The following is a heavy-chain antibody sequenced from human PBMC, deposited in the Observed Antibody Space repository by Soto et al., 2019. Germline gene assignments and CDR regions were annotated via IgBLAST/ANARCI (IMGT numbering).Heavy chain of an antibody. Sequence: ASVKVSCKASGYTFTSYAMHWVRQAPGQRLEWMGWINAGNGNTKYSQKFQGRVTITRDTSASTAYMELSSLRSDDTAVYYCARGIYDILTGYYILWGQGTLVTVSS. V-gene: IGHV1-3*01. CDR3: ARGIYDILTGYYIL. D-gene: IGHD3-9*01. CDR1: GYTFTSYA. J-gene: IGHJ4*02. CDR2: INAGNGNT.